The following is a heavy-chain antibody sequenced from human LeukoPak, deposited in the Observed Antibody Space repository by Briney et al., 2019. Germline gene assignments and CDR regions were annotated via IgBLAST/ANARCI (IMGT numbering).Heavy chain of an antibody. V-gene: IGHV3-48*03. J-gene: IGHJ4*02. CDR3: ARGITIFGVVINLGY. CDR2: ISSSGSTI. Sequence: GGSLRLSCEASGFTFSSYEMNCVRQPPGKGLEWVSYISSSGSTIYYADSVKGRFTISRDNAKNSLYLQMNSLRAEDTAVYYCARGITIFGVVINLGYWGQGTLVTVSS. CDR1: GFTFSSYE. D-gene: IGHD3-3*01.